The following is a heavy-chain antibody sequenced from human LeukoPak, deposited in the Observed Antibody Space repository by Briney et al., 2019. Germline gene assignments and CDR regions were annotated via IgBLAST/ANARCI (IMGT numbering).Heavy chain of an antibody. V-gene: IGHV3-33*01. CDR3: ARDYYYDSSGYYTPGY. D-gene: IGHD3-22*01. Sequence: PGGSLRLSCAASGFTFSSYGMHWVRQAPGKGLEWVAVIWYDGSNKYYADSVKGRFTISRDNSKNTLYLQMNSLRAEDTAVYYCARDYYYDSSGYYTPGYWGQGTLVTVSS. CDR2: IWYDGSNK. CDR1: GFTFSSYG. J-gene: IGHJ4*02.